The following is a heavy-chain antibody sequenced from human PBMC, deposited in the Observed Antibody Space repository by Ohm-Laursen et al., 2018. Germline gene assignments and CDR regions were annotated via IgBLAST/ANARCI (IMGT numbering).Heavy chain of an antibody. CDR2: ISWNSGSI. D-gene: IGHD3-22*01. V-gene: IGHV3-9*01. CDR3: ARESSGDNFDY. CDR1: GFTFSSYA. J-gene: IGHJ4*02. Sequence: SLRLSCAASGFTFSSYAMHWVRQAPGKGLEWVSGISWNSGSIGYADSVKGRFTISRDSAKNSLYLQMNSLRAEDTAVYFCARESSGDNFDYWSQGTLVTVSS.